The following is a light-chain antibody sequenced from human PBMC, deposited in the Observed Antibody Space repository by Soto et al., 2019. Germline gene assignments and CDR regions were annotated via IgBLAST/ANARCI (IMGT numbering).Light chain of an antibody. CDR3: SSYTSSSTRV. V-gene: IGLV2-14*01. CDR2: EVS. J-gene: IGLJ1*01. CDR1: ISGVGGYNH. Sequence: QSSLTQPASVSGSPGQSITISCTGTISGVGGYNHVCWHQHHPGKAPKLMIYEVSNRPSGVSDRFSGSKSGDTASLTISGLQAEDEADYYCSSYTSSSTRVFGTGTKVTVL.